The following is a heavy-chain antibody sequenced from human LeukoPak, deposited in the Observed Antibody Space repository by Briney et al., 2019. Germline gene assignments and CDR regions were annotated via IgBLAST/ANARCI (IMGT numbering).Heavy chain of an antibody. CDR3: ARGMYVGSSGY. CDR1: GGSFSGYY. V-gene: IGHV4-34*01. CDR2: INHSGST. D-gene: IGHD3-22*01. J-gene: IGHJ4*02. Sequence: SETLSLTCAVYGGSFSGYYWSWIRQPPGKGLEWIGEINHSGSTNYNPSLESRVTISVDTSKNQFSLKLSSVTAADTAVYYCARGMYVGSSGYWGQGTLVTVSS.